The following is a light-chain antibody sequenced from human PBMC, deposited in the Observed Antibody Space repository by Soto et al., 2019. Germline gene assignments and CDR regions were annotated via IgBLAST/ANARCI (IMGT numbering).Light chain of an antibody. CDR2: DAS. J-gene: IGKJ3*01. V-gene: IGKV3-11*01. CDR1: QGIGRY. CDR3: RQRCNWPLT. Sequence: EIVLTQSPGTLSLSPGESATLSCRASQGIGRYLAWFQQKPGQPPRLLIYDASTRATGIPGRFSGSGSGTDFTLTISSLEPEDFAVYFCRQRCNWPLTFGPGTKV.